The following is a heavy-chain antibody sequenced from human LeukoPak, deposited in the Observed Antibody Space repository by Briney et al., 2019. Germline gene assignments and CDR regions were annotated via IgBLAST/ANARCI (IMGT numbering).Heavy chain of an antibody. CDR2: IYYSGST. V-gene: IGHV4-39*01. D-gene: IGHD3-22*01. CDR1: GGSISSSSYY. Sequence: SETLSLTCTVSGGSISSSSYYWGWIRQPPGKGLEWIGSIYYSGSTYYNPSLKSRVTISVDTSKNQFSLKLSSVTAADTAVYYCARKGDHDYDSSGYYAYFDYWGQGTLVTVSS. CDR3: ARKGDHDYDSSGYYAYFDY. J-gene: IGHJ4*02.